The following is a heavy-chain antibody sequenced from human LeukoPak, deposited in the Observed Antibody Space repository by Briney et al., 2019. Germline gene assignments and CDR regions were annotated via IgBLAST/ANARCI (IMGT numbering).Heavy chain of an antibody. J-gene: IGHJ3*02. D-gene: IGHD3-22*01. CDR3: ARERGYYDSSGYAFDI. CDR2: IYSGGST. Sequence: GGSLRLSCAASGFTVSSNYMSWVRQAPGKGLEWVSVIYSGGSTYYADSVKGRFTIPRDNSKNTLYLQMNSLRAEDTAVYYCARERGYYDSSGYAFDIWGQGTMVTVSS. V-gene: IGHV3-66*01. CDR1: GFTVSSNY.